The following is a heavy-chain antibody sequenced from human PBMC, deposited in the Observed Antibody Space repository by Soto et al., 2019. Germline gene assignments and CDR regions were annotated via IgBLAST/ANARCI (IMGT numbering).Heavy chain of an antibody. V-gene: IGHV3-53*01. J-gene: IGHJ4*02. D-gene: IGHD3-10*01. Sequence: EVQLVESGGGLIQPGGSLRLSCAASGFTVSSNYMTWVRQAPGKGLEWVSSSYNGGNSYYADSVKGRFTISRDSFKNTLYLQMTSLRTEDTAVYYCTRVYGAGSYFSDYWGQGTLVTVSS. CDR1: GFTVSSNY. CDR3: TRVYGAGSYFSDY. CDR2: SYNGGNS.